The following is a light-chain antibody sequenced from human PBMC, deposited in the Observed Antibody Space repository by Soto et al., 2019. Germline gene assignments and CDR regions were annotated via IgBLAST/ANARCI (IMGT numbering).Light chain of an antibody. J-gene: IGKJ1*01. CDR2: GVS. CDR3: QQRTNSPPWT. Sequence: EIVLTQSPATLSLSPGEGASLSCRASQNISTYLAWYQQRPGQVPRLLIYGVSKRAPAIPPRFSGSGSGTDFTLSASGLETEDFATYYCQQRTNSPPWTFGQGNRVELK. V-gene: IGKV3-11*01. CDR1: QNISTY.